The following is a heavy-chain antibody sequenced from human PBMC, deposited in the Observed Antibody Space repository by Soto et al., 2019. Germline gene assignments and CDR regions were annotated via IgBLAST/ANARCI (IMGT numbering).Heavy chain of an antibody. CDR2: IYYSGST. D-gene: IGHD1-20*01. V-gene: IGHV4-39*01. Sequence: LSLTCTVSGGSISSSSYYWGWIRQPPGKGLEWIGTIYYSGSTYYNPSLKSRVTISVDTSKNQLSLKLSSVTAADTAVYYCARQREATVSSYKWFDPWGQGTLVTVSS. CDR3: ARQREATVSSYKWFDP. CDR1: GGSISSSSYY. J-gene: IGHJ5*02.